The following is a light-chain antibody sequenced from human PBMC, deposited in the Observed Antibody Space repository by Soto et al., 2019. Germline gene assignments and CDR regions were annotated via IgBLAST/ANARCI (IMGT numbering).Light chain of an antibody. CDR2: GAS. Sequence: EIVMTQSPSTLSVSPGERATLSCRASQRVSSNLAWYQQKPGQAPRLLIYGASTRATGIPARFSGSGSGTEFTLTISSLQSEDVAVYYCQQYKNWPPYTFGQGTQLEIK. J-gene: IGKJ2*01. CDR1: QRVSSN. V-gene: IGKV3-15*01. CDR3: QQYKNWPPYT.